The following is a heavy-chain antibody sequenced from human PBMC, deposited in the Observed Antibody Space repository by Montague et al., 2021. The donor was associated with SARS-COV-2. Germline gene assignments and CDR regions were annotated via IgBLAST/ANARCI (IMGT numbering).Heavy chain of an antibody. V-gene: IGHV3-48*03. CDR1: GFTFSNYD. D-gene: IGHD3-16*02. Sequence: SLRLSCAASGFTFSNYDMNWVRQAPGKGPEWISYINTSAYTTSYAGSVKGRFTISRDNSKNSLYLQMNSLRVEDTAVYYCTRDYRSIVGDGLDIWGQGTKVTVSS. J-gene: IGHJ3*02. CDR2: INTSAYTT. CDR3: TRDYRSIVGDGLDI.